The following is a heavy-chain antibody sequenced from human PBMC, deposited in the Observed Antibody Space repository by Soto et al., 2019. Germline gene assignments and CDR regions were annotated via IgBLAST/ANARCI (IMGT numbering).Heavy chain of an antibody. CDR3: AKVGVDNWIGGYFDY. CDR1: GFTFSSYA. V-gene: IGHV3-23*01. CDR2: ISGSGDCT. Sequence: EVQLLESGGGLVQPGGSLRLCCAASGFTFSSYAMSWVRQAPGKGLEWVSVISGSGDCTYYTDSVKGRFTISRDNSKNTLYLQMNSLSAEDTAVYYCAKVGVDNWIGGYFDYWGQGTLVTVSS. D-gene: IGHD1-20*01. J-gene: IGHJ4*02.